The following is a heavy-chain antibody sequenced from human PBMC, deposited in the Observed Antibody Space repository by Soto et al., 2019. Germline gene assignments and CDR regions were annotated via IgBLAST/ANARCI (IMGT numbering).Heavy chain of an antibody. V-gene: IGHV3-48*01. CDR1: GFTFSSYS. J-gene: IGHJ6*03. D-gene: IGHD2-21*02. CDR3: ARDWGKGGDYVPYMDV. CDR2: ISSSSSTI. Sequence: GGSLRLSCAASGFTFSSYSMNWVRQAPGKGLEWVSYISSSSSTIYYADSVKGRFTISRDNAKNSLYLQMNSLRAEDTAVYYCARDWGKGGDYVPYMDVWGKGTTVTVSS.